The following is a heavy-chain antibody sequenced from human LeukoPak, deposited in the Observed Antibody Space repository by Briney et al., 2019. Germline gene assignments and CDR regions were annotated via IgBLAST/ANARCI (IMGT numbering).Heavy chain of an antibody. CDR1: GFTFSNAW. Sequence: GGSLRLSCAASGFTFSNAWMSWVRQAPGKGLEWVGRIKSNSDGGTTDYAAPVKGRFTISRDDPKNALLLQMNSLKTEDTAVYYCTARSTYYYDSSGLYWGQGTLVTVSS. J-gene: IGHJ4*02. V-gene: IGHV3-15*01. CDR3: TARSTYYYDSSGLY. CDR2: IKSNSDGGTT. D-gene: IGHD3-22*01.